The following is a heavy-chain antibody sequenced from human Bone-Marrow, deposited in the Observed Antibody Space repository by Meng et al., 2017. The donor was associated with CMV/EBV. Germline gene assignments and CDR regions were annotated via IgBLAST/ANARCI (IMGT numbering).Heavy chain of an antibody. V-gene: IGHV1-2*02. CDR2: INPNSGGT. J-gene: IGHJ4*02. CDR3: ARLFKRLDIVVVPAAIEY. D-gene: IGHD2-2*03. CDR1: GYTFTGYY. Sequence: ASVKVSCKASGYTFTGYYMHRVRQAPGQGLEWMGWINPNSGGTNYAQKFQGRVTMTRDTSISTAYMELSRLRSDDTAVYYCARLFKRLDIVVVPAAIEYWGQGTLVTVSS.